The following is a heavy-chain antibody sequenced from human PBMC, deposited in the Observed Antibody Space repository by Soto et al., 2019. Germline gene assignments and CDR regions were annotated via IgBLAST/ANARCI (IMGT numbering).Heavy chain of an antibody. J-gene: IGHJ3*01. Sequence: QITLKESGPTLVKPTQTLTLTCTFSGFSLRTSGLGVGWIRQPPGKALEWLALIYWDGDKRYNPSLNNRVTITEDTSKNXVVLTXTNMXPVDTATYXXARXXLTVTXATVFDLWGEGTMVTVSS. CDR3: ARXXLTVTXATVFDL. CDR1: GFSLRTSGLG. CDR2: IYWDGDK. V-gene: IGHV2-5*02. D-gene: IGHD2-8*02.